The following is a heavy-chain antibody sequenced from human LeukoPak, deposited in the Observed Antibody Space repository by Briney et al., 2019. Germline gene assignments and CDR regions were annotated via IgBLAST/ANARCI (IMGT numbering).Heavy chain of an antibody. Sequence: PGASLRLSCAASGFIFSNYAMSWVRQDPGKGLEWVSAIVGRGSSTYYADSVKGRFTISRDNSKNTLYLQLNRLRAEDTAVYYCAKWGDYDILTGYYDSDYWGQGTLVTVSS. CDR2: IVGRGSST. D-gene: IGHD3-9*01. J-gene: IGHJ4*02. CDR1: GFIFSNYA. CDR3: AKWGDYDILTGYYDSDY. V-gene: IGHV3-23*01.